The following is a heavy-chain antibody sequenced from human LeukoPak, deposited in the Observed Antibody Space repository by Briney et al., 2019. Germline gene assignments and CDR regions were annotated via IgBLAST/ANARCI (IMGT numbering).Heavy chain of an antibody. J-gene: IGHJ3*02. Sequence: GGSLRLSCAAPGFTFSSYAMHWVRQAPGKGLEYVSANSSNGGSTYYANSVKGRFTISRDNSKNTLYLQMGSLRAEDMAVYYCATSSQGAFDIWGQGTMVTVSS. CDR1: GFTFSSYA. V-gene: IGHV3-64*01. CDR2: NSSNGGST. CDR3: ATSSQGAFDI.